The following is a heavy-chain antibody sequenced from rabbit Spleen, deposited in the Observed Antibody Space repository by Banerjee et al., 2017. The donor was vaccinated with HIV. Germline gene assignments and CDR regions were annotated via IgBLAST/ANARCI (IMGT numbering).Heavy chain of an antibody. Sequence: QEQLEESGGGLVKPEGSLTLTCKASGVSFSDKDVMCWVRQAPGKGLEWIGCIATGGGSATHYASWAKGRFTISKTSSTAVTLQMTSLTAADTATYFCARGSVGGCLDLWGQGTLVTVS. CDR3: ARGSVGGCLDL. CDR2: IATGGGSAT. CDR1: GVSFSDKDV. J-gene: IGHJ4*01. V-gene: IGHV1S45*01. D-gene: IGHD1-1*01.